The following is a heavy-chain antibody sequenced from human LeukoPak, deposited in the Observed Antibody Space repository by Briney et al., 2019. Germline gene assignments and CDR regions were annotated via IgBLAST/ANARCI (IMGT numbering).Heavy chain of an antibody. V-gene: IGHV4-31*03. J-gene: IGHJ5*02. Sequence: PSETLSLTCTVSGGSISSGGYYWSWIRPHPGKGLEWIVYIYYSGSTYYTPTLKSRVTISMDTSKNYLTLRLGSVTAAATAVYEWARFLGDSSDPNWFDPWGQGTLVTVSS. D-gene: IGHD3-22*01. CDR2: IYYSGST. CDR3: ARFLGDSSDPNWFDP. CDR1: GGSISSGGYY.